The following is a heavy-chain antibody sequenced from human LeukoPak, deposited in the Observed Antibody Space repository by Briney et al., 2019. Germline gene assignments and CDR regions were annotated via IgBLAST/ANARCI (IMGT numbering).Heavy chain of an antibody. V-gene: IGHV1-24*01. CDR3: ATDRRVGYCSSTSCYGNYGMDV. J-gene: IGHJ6*02. Sequence: GASVEVSCKVSGYTLTELSMHWVRQAPGKGLEWMGGFDPEDGETIYAQKFQGRVTMTEDTSTDTAYMELSSLRSEDTAVYYCATDRRVGYCSSTSCYGNYGMDVWGQGTTVTVSS. CDR2: FDPEDGET. CDR1: GYTLTELS. D-gene: IGHD2-2*01.